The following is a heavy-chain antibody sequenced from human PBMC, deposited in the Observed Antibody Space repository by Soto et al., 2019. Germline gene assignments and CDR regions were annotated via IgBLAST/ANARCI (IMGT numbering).Heavy chain of an antibody. J-gene: IGHJ6*02. Sequence: SETLSLTCTVSGGSISSISYFWGWIRQPPGEGLEWIGSISFSGTTQYNPSLTSRVSISVDTSKNQFSLKLTSVTAADTAVYYCARRPYYYNSSGPKSSPYYYYFMAVWGQGTTVTVSS. CDR1: GGSISSISYF. CDR2: ISFSGTT. V-gene: IGHV4-39*01. D-gene: IGHD3-22*01. CDR3: ARRPYYYNSSGPKSSPYYYYFMAV.